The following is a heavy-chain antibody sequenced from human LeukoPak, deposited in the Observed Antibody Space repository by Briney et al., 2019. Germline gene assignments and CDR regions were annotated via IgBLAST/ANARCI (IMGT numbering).Heavy chain of an antibody. J-gene: IGHJ4*02. D-gene: IGHD2-2*01. Sequence: GGSLRLSCAASGFTFSSYWMSWVRQAPGKGLEWVANINQDGSEKYYVDSVKGRFTISRDNAKNSLYLQMNSLRAEDTAVYYCARIPTDCSSTSCLNYFDYWGQGTLVTVSS. CDR3: ARIPTDCSSTSCLNYFDY. CDR2: INQDGSEK. V-gene: IGHV3-7*03. CDR1: GFTFSSYW.